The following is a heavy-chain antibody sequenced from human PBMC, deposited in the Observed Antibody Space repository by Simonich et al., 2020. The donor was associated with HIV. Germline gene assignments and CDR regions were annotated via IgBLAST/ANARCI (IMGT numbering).Heavy chain of an antibody. Sequence: QVQLQQWGAGLLKPSETLSLTSSVYGGSFSDDYWSWIRQPPGKGRGWIGEINHSGITNYKSSLNSRATISVDKSKNQFSLKLSDVTAADTAIYYCARRDRELILYFDYWGQGNLVTVSS. CDR2: INHSGIT. D-gene: IGHD3-3*01. J-gene: IGHJ4*02. V-gene: IGHV4-34*01. CDR3: ARRDRELILYFDY. CDR1: GGSFSDDY.